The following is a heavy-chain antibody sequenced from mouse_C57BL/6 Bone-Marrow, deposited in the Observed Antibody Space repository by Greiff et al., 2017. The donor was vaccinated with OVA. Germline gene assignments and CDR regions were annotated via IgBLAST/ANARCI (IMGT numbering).Heavy chain of an antibody. V-gene: IGHV5-4*01. CDR1: GFTFSSYA. CDR3: ARDIITTVWGPMDY. D-gene: IGHD1-1*01. CDR2: ISDGGSYT. Sequence: EVKLMESGGGLVKPGGSLKLSCAASGFTFSSYAMSWVRQTPEKRLEWVATISDGGSYTYYPENVKGRFTITRDNAKNNLYLQMSHLTSEDTAMDYCARDIITTVWGPMDYWGQGTSVTVSS. J-gene: IGHJ4*01.